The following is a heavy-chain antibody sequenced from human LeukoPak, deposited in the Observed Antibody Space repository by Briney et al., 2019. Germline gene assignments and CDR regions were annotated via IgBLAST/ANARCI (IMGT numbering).Heavy chain of an antibody. CDR1: GYSFTNYW. J-gene: IGHJ4*02. V-gene: IGHV5-51*01. CDR2: IYPGDSDT. D-gene: IGHD3-22*01. Sequence: GESLKISCKGSGYSFTNYWIGWVRQMPGKGLEWMGIIYPGDSDTRYSPSFQGQVTISADKSVSTAYLQWSSLKASDTAVYYCARIAHDNRGLRYYFDYWGQGTLVTVSS. CDR3: ARIAHDNRGLRYYFDY.